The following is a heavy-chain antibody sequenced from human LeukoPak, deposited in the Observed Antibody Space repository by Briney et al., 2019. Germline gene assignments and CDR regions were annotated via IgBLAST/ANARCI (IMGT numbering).Heavy chain of an antibody. CDR1: GFTFKDYG. V-gene: IGHV3-30*02. CDR3: AKSHRGHCSTTTCDDEGDY. J-gene: IGHJ4*02. Sequence: GGSLRLSCAASGFTFKDYGMHWVRQAPDKGLEWVAFIRFDGSNKYYADSVKGRFIISRDNSKNTLYLQLNSLRAEDTAVYYCAKSHRGHCSTTTCDDEGDYWGQGTLVTVSS. CDR2: IRFDGSNK. D-gene: IGHD2-2*01.